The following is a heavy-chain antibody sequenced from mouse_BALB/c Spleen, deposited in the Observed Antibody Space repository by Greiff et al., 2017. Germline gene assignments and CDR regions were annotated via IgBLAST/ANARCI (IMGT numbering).Heavy chain of an antibody. J-gene: IGHJ3*01. D-gene: IGHD1-2*01. CDR1: GFTFSSYT. V-gene: IGHV5-12-2*01. CDR2: ISNGGGST. CDR3: ARDYYGSFAY. Sequence: EVQLVESGGGLVQPGGSLKLSCAASGFTFSSYTMSWVRQTPEKRLEWVAYISNGGGSTYYPDTVKGRFTISRDNAKNTLYLQMSSLKSEDTAMYYCARDYYGSFAYWGQGTLVTVSA.